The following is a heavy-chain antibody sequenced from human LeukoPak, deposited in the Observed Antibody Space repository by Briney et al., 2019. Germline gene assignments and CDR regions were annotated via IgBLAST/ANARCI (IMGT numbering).Heavy chain of an antibody. CDR1: GFTFSSYA. D-gene: IGHD3-22*01. J-gene: IGHJ4*02. CDR2: ISFDGSNK. Sequence: GRPLRLSCAASGFTFSSYAMHWVRQAPGKGLEWVAVISFDGSNKYYADSVKGRFAISRDNAKNTLYLQMNSLRPEDTAVYYCAREPRIIVVDYYFDYWGQGTLVTVSS. V-gene: IGHV3-30*09. CDR3: AREPRIIVVDYYFDY.